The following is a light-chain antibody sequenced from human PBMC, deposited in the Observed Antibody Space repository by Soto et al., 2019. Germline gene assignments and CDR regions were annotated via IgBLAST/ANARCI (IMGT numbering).Light chain of an antibody. J-gene: IGKJ1*01. CDR2: KAS. V-gene: IGKV1-5*03. CDR1: QSISNW. Sequence: DIQMTQSPSTLSASVGDRVIITCRASQSISNWLAWYQQKPGKAPNLLIYKASSLKSGVPSRFSGSGSGTEFTLNISSLQPDDFATYYCQQYDTYWTFGQGTKVDIK. CDR3: QQYDTYWT.